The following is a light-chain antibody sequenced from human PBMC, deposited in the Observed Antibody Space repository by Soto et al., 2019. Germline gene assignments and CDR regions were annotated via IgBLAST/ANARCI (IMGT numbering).Light chain of an antibody. V-gene: IGLV2-23*02. Sequence: QSALTQPASVSGSPGQSITISCTGTSSDVGSYNFVSWYQQHPGKAPKLMIYEVSKRPSGVSNRFSGSKSGNTASLTISGLQAEDEADYYCCSYAGSSTWGVFGGGTKLTVL. CDR1: SSDVGSYNF. CDR2: EVS. J-gene: IGLJ2*01. CDR3: CSYAGSSTWGV.